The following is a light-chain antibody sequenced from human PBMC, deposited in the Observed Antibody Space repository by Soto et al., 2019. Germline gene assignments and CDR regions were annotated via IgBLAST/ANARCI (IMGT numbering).Light chain of an antibody. CDR1: QDIGDW. Sequence: DIQMTQSPSSVSASVGDRVSITCRASQDIGDWLAWYQQKPGKAPKLLIHAASNLQSGVPSRFSGSGSGTEFTLTISSLQPDDFATYYCQQYNSYWTFGQGTKVDIK. CDR2: AAS. CDR3: QQYNSYWT. J-gene: IGKJ1*01. V-gene: IGKV1D-16*01.